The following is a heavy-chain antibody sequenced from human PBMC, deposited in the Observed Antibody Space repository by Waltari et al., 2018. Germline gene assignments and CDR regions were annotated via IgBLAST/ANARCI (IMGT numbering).Heavy chain of an antibody. CDR2: INPNSGGT. CDR1: GYTFTGYY. J-gene: IGHJ4*02. V-gene: IGHV1-2*06. Sequence: QVQLVQSGAEVKKPGASVKVSCKASGYTFTGYYMHWVRKAPGQGLEWMGRINPNSGGTNYAQKFQGRVTMTRDTSISTAYMELSRLRSDDTAVYYCARDPEGIAAAGTAHWGQGTLVTVSS. CDR3: ARDPEGIAAAGTAH. D-gene: IGHD6-13*01.